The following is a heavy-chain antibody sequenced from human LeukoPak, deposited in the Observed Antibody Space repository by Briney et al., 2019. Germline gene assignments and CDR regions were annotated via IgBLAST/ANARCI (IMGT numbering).Heavy chain of an antibody. D-gene: IGHD2-2*01. V-gene: IGHV4-59*08. CDR1: GGSISPYY. CDR2: ISYSGST. Sequence: SETLSLTCTVSGGSISPYYWSWLRQPPGKGLEWIGYISYSGSTNYNPSLKTLKSRVTFSVDTPKNQFSLKLSSVTAADTAVYYCARGYCSSTSCYQYHFDYWGQGTLVTVSS. J-gene: IGHJ4*02. CDR3: ARGYCSSTSCYQYHFDY.